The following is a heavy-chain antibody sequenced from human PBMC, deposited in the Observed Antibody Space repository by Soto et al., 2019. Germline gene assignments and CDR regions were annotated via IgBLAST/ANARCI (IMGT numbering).Heavy chain of an antibody. J-gene: IGHJ4*02. CDR3: AREFGITVTPSFDY. CDR1: GFTFSSYA. CDR2: ISYDGSNK. D-gene: IGHD4-17*01. Sequence: QVQLVESGGGVVQPGRSLRLSCAAAGFTFSSYAMDWVRQAPGKRLQWVAVISYDGSNKYHADSVKGRFTISRDNSKNTLYLQLNSLRAEDTAVYYCAREFGITVTPSFDYWGQGTLVTVSS. V-gene: IGHV3-30-3*01.